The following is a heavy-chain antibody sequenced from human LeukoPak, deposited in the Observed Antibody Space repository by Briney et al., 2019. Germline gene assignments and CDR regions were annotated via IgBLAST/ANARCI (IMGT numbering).Heavy chain of an antibody. CDR3: AKALFGDRRVGAFDI. Sequence: PGGSLRLSCAASGFTFNSYSMNWFRQAPEKGLEWVSTISGSGGRTYYADSVKGRFTISRDNSKKTLYLQMNSLRAEDTAIYYRAKALFGDRRVGAFDIWGLGTMLTVSS. D-gene: IGHD3-10*02. V-gene: IGHV3-23*01. J-gene: IGHJ3*02. CDR2: ISGSGGRT. CDR1: GFTFNSYS.